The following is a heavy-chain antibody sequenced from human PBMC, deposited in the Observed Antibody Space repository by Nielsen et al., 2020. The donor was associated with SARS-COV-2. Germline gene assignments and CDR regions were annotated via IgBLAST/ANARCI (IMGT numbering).Heavy chain of an antibody. J-gene: IGHJ4*02. V-gene: IGHV3-30*03. CDR1: GFTFSNYG. CDR3: LPYYFDY. CDR2: ISYDGSNK. Sequence: GGSLRLSCAASGFTFSNYGMHWVRQAPGKGLEWVAVISYDGSNKYYADSVKGRFTISRDNSKNTLYLQMNSLRAEDTAVYYCLPYYFDYWGQGTLVTVSS.